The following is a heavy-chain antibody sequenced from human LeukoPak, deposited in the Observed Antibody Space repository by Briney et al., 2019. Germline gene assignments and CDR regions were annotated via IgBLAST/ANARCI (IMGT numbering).Heavy chain of an antibody. CDR1: GFTFSSYA. D-gene: IGHD4-17*01. Sequence: GGSLRLSCGASGFTFSSYAMTWVRQTPGKGLEWVSAITASGGSTYYADSVKGRFTISRDNSKSTLYLQVNSLRAEDTAVYYCAKVPYGDYYFENWGQGTLVTVSS. CDR2: ITASGGST. V-gene: IGHV3-23*01. J-gene: IGHJ4*02. CDR3: AKVPYGDYYFEN.